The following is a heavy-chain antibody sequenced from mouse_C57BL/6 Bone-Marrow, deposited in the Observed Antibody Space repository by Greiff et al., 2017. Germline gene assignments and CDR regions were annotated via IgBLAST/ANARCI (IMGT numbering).Heavy chain of an antibody. CDR2: ISSGGDYI. CDR3: TRGTGTLGYFDV. Sequence: EVHLVESGEGLVKPGGSLKLSCAASGFTFSSYAMSWVRQTPEKRLEWVAYISSGGDYIYYADTVKGRFTISRDNARNTLYLQMSSLKSEDTAMYYCTRGTGTLGYFDVWGTETTVTVSS. J-gene: IGHJ1*03. CDR1: GFTFSSYA. V-gene: IGHV5-9-1*02. D-gene: IGHD4-1*01.